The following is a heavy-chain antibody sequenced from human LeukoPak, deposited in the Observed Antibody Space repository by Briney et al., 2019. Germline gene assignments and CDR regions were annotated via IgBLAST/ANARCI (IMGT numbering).Heavy chain of an antibody. CDR2: ISSSSSYI. J-gene: IGHJ4*02. CDR3: ARDRSPRGDYDSSAFDY. D-gene: IGHD3-22*01. Sequence: GGSLRLSCAASGFTFDDYGMSWVRQAPGKGLEWVSSISSSSSYIYYADSVKGRFTISRDNAKNSLYLQMNSLRAEDTAVYYCARDRSPRGDYDSSAFDYWGQGTLVTVSS. CDR1: GFTFDDYG. V-gene: IGHV3-21*01.